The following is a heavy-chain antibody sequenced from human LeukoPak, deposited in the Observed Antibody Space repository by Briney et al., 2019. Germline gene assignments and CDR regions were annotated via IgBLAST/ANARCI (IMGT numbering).Heavy chain of an antibody. D-gene: IGHD3-10*01. CDR2: INYVGGT. J-gene: IGHJ6*03. CDR1: DGSISGYY. V-gene: IGHV4-59*01. CDR3: ARLGYGSGTPYYYFYIDD. Sequence: PSETLSLTCTVPDGSISGYYWSWIRQPPGKGLEWIGYINYVGGTNYNPSLRSRVTFSRDTSKNQFSLKLRSVTAADTAVYFCARLGYGSGTPYYYFYIDDWGTGTTVTVSS.